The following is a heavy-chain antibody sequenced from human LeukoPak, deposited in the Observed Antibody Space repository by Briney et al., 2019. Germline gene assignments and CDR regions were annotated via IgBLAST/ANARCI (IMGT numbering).Heavy chain of an antibody. Sequence: ASVKVSCKASGGTFSSYAISWVRQAPGQGLEWMGGIIPIFGTANYAQKFQGRVTITADESTSTAYMELSSLRSEDTAVYYCARRIRLYYYYYMDVWGKGTTVTISS. V-gene: IGHV1-69*01. D-gene: IGHD2-21*01. CDR1: GGTFSSYA. CDR2: IIPIFGTA. J-gene: IGHJ6*03. CDR3: ARRIRLYYYYYMDV.